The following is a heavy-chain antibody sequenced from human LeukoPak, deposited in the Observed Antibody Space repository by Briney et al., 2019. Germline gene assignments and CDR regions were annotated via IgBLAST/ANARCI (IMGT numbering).Heavy chain of an antibody. CDR3: ARELRRDDI. J-gene: IGHJ3*02. CDR1: GYAFTSQD. Sequence: ASVKVSCKASGYAFTSQDINWVRQATGQGLEWMGWMNPSSGNSGYAQKFQGRVTLTTDSSISTAYMELSGLRSEDTAVYYCARELRRDDIWGQGTMVTVSS. V-gene: IGHV1-8*02. D-gene: IGHD6-25*01. CDR2: MNPSSGNS.